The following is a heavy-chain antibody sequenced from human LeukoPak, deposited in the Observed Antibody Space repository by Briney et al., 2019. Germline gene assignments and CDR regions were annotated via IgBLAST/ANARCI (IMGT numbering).Heavy chain of an antibody. Sequence: GASVKVSCKASGYTFTSYYMHWVRQAPGQGLGWMGIINPSGGSTSYAQKFQGRVTMTRDTSTSTVYMELSSLRSEDTAVYYCASFVVVTGPFDAFDIWGQGTMVTVSS. CDR3: ASFVVVTGPFDAFDI. CDR2: INPSGGST. CDR1: GYTFTSYY. V-gene: IGHV1-46*01. D-gene: IGHD2-21*02. J-gene: IGHJ3*02.